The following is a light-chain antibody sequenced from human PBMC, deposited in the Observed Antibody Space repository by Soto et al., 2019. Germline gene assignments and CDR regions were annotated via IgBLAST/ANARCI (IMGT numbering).Light chain of an antibody. J-gene: IGKJ1*01. CDR1: QSIGNNQ. V-gene: IGKV3-20*01. Sequence: VVLTQSPGTLSLSPGDRATLSCRASQSIGNNQLAWYQQKPGQAPRLLIYGASSRATGIPDRFSGSGSGTDFTLTISRLEPEDFAVYYCQQYVNLPRAFGQGTQVEAK. CDR3: QQYVNLPRA. CDR2: GAS.